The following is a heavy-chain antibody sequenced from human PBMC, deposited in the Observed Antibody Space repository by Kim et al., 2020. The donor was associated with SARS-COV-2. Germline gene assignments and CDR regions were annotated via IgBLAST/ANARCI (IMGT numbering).Heavy chain of an antibody. CDR3: ARDADDSDGLDI. D-gene: IGHD2-21*02. V-gene: IGHV1-69*13. Sequence: SVKVSCKTSGGNFNSFAMNWVRQAPGQGLEWIGGIVPFSNSTNYAQQFRGRVKITADESTSTSYMELTRLTSDDTAVYYCARDADDSDGLDIWGQGTMVRVSS. J-gene: IGHJ3*02. CDR1: GGNFNSFA. CDR2: IVPFSNST.